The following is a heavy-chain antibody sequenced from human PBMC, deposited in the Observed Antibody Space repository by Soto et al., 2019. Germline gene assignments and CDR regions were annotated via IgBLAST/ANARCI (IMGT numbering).Heavy chain of an antibody. J-gene: IGHJ6*03. V-gene: IGHV4-34*01. CDR1: GGSFSGYY. D-gene: IGHD3-3*01. Sequence: SETLSLTCAVYGGSFSGYYWSWIRQPPGKGLEWIGEINHSGSTNYNPSLKSRVTISVDTSKNQFSLKLSSVTAADTAVYYCARGKSITILSLYYMDVWGKGTTVTVSS. CDR2: INHSGST. CDR3: ARGKSITILSLYYMDV.